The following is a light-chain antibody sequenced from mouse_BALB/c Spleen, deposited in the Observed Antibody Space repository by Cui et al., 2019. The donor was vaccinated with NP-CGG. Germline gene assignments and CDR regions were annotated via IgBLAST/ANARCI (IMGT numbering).Light chain of an antibody. V-gene: IGLV1*01. CDR1: TGAVTTSNY. CDR3: ALWYSNHWV. Sequence: QAVFTQESALTNSPGETVTLTCRSSTGAVTTSNYANWVQEKPDHLFTGLIGGTNNRAPGVPARFSGSLIGDKAALTITGAQTEDEAIYFCALWYSNHWVFGGGTKLTVL. CDR2: GTN. J-gene: IGLJ1*01.